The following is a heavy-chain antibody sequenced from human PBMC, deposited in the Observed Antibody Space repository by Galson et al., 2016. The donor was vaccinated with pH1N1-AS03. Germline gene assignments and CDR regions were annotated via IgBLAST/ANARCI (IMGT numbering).Heavy chain of an antibody. V-gene: IGHV6-1*01. CDR2: TCYRSRWKN. CDR1: GDSVSSHSAA. Sequence: CAISGDSVSSHSAAWNWIRPSPSRGLEWLGRTCYRSRWKNDYAVSVKSRIIINPDTSKNQFSLQLNSVTPEDTAIYYCAGMQLGALHFWGRGTLVTVSS. CDR3: AGMQLGALHF. D-gene: IGHD1-1*01. J-gene: IGHJ4*02.